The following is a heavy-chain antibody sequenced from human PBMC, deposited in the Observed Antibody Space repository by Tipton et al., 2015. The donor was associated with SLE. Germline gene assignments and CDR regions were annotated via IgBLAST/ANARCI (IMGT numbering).Heavy chain of an antibody. CDR1: GDSLGGSY. D-gene: IGHD2-8*01. CDR2: ISYSGST. Sequence: GLVKPSETLSLTCIVSGDSLGGSYWSWIRQSPGKGLEWIGYISYSGSTNYNPSLRSRVTISLDTSKNQLSLEVRSVTAADTAVYYCVRLRSKVLIDYWGQGTLVTVSS. J-gene: IGHJ4*02. CDR3: VRLRSKVLIDY. V-gene: IGHV4-59*12.